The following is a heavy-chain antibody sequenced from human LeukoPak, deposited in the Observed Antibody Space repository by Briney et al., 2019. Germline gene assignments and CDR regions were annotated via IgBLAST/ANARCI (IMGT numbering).Heavy chain of an antibody. V-gene: IGHV3-53*01. CDR2: IYSGGST. Sequence: PGGSLRLSCAASGFTVSSNYMSWVRQAPGKGLEWVSVIYSGGSTYYADSVKGQFTISRDNSKNTLYLQMNSLRAEDTAVYYCARVARYAAFDIWGQGTMVTVSS. CDR3: ARVARYAAFDI. J-gene: IGHJ3*02. CDR1: GFTVSSNY. D-gene: IGHD1-1*01.